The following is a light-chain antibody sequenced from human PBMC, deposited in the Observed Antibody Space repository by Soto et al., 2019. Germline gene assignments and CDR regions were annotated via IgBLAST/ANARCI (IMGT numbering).Light chain of an antibody. V-gene: IGLV2-14*03. CDR3: SSYTSSSTVV. CDR1: SSDIGGYNY. CDR2: DVS. J-gene: IGLJ2*01. Sequence: QSALTQPASMSGSPGQSITISCTRTSSDIGGYNYVSWYQQHPGKAPKLMIYDVSNWPSGVSNRFSGSKSGNTASLTISGLQAEDEADYYCSSYTSSSTVVFGGGTQLTVL.